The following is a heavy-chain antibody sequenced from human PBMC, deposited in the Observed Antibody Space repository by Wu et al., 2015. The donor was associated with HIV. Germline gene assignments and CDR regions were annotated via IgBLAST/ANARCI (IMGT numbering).Heavy chain of an antibody. CDR1: GGTFSTYG. CDR2: IVPLFDAP. CDR3: ASPRSPGFSSAWPTYFDY. J-gene: IGHJ4*01. D-gene: IGHD6-19*01. Sequence: QVQLVQSGAEVKKPGSSVRVSCKASGGTFSTYGVSWVRQAPGQGLEWMGRIVPLFDAPNYAQRFHDRLTITADGSTSTAYMRLSSLRSEDTAVYYCASPRSPGFSSAWPTYFDYWGHGTLVTVSS. V-gene: IGHV1-69*13.